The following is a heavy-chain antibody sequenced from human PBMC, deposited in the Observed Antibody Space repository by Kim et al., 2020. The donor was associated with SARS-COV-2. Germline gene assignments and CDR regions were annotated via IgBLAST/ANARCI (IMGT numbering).Heavy chain of an antibody. CDR3: ARLHWGRYSSSWYRDY. J-gene: IGHJ4*02. V-gene: IGHV1-3*01. D-gene: IGHD6-13*01. Sequence: ASVKVSCKASGYTFTSYAMHWVRQAPGQRLEWMGWINAGNGNTKYSQKFQGRVTITRDTSASTAYMELSSLRSEDTAVYYCARLHWGRYSSSWYRDYWGQGTLVPVSS. CDR1: GYTFTSYA. CDR2: INAGNGNT.